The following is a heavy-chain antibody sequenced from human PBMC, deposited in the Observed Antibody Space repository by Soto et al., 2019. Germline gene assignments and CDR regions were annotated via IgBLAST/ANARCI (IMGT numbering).Heavy chain of an antibody. CDR2: ISYSGTT. CDR3: ARGRGYSYGLDP. D-gene: IGHD5-18*01. Sequence: PSGTLSLTCTLSSASTGSNNTYWSWFRQPPGEGLEWIGFISYSGTTSYSPSLKSRVAISLDTSKNQFSLSLSSVTAADTAVYYSARGRGYSYGLDPWGQGTLVTVS. CDR1: SASTGSNNTY. V-gene: IGHV4-30-4*01. J-gene: IGHJ5*02.